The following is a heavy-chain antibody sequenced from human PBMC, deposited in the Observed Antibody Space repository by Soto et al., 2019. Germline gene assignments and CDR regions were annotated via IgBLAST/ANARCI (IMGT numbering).Heavy chain of an antibody. V-gene: IGHV3-23*01. Sequence: GGPLRLSCAASGFTFSSYAMRWVRQAPVKGLEWVSAISGSGGSTYYADSVKGRFTISRDNSKNTLYLQMNSLRAEDTAVYYCARRGSGSYYDYWGQGTLVTVSS. D-gene: IGHD1-26*01. CDR2: ISGSGGST. J-gene: IGHJ4*02. CDR3: ARRGSGSYYDY. CDR1: GFTFSSYA.